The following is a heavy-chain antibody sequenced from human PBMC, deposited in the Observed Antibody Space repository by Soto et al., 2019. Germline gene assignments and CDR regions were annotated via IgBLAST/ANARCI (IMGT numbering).Heavy chain of an antibody. CDR3: ARDRAEFRPKHVDTAPFDYYYYYMDV. D-gene: IGHD5-18*01. V-gene: IGHV3-53*04. CDR1: GFTVSSNY. Sequence: GGSLRLSCAASGFTVSSNYMSWVRQAPGKGLEWVSVIYSGGSTYYADSVKGRFTISRHNSKNTLYLQMNSLRAEDTAVYYCARDRAEFRPKHVDTAPFDYYYYYMDVWGKGTTVTVSS. J-gene: IGHJ6*03. CDR2: IYSGGST.